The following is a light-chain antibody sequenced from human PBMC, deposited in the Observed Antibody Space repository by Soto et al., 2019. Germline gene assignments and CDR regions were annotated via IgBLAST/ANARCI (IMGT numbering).Light chain of an antibody. CDR3: QQYNSYNT. CDR2: DAS. CDR1: QSISTW. J-gene: IGKJ2*01. V-gene: IGKV1-5*01. Sequence: DIQMTQSPSTLSASVGDRVTITCRASQSISTWLAWYQQKPGKAPKLLIYDASSLQSGVPSRFSGHGSGTDFTLTISSMQPDDFATYYCQQYNSYNTFGQGTKVDIK.